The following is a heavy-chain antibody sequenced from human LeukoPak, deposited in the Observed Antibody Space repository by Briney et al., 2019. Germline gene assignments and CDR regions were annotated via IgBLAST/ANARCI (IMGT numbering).Heavy chain of an antibody. CDR2: INSRSSSI. Sequence: GGSLRLSCAASGFAFSSYAMNWVRQAPGKGLEWISYINSRSSSIYYADSVKGRFTISRDNSKNTLYLQKNSLRAEDTAVYYCARAYYDSSGYFSRGAFDIWGQGTMVTVSS. J-gene: IGHJ3*02. CDR1: GFAFSSYA. CDR3: ARAYYDSSGYFSRGAFDI. V-gene: IGHV3-48*01. D-gene: IGHD3-22*01.